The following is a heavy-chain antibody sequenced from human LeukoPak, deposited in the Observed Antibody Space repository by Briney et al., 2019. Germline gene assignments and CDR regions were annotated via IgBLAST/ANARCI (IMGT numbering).Heavy chain of an antibody. J-gene: IGHJ4*02. CDR1: GFTFSTYW. CDR3: ARMCGSYCFDC. D-gene: IGHD1-26*01. CDR2: IKEDGSEK. V-gene: IGHV3-7*01. Sequence: GGSLRLSCAASGFTFSTYWMSWVRQAPGKGLEWVANIKEDGSEKYYVDSVKGRFTISRDNAKNSLYLQINSLRAEDTAVYYCARMCGSYCFDCWGQGTLVPVSS.